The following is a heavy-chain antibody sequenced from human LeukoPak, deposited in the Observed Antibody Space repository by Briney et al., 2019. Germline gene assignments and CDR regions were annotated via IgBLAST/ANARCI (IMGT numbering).Heavy chain of an antibody. CDR2: IYYSGST. J-gene: IGHJ4*02. Sequence: SETLSLTCTVSGGSISSYYWSWIRQPPGKGLEWIGYIYYSGSTNYNPSLKSRVTISVDTSKNQFSLKLSSVTAADTAVYYCARGLAVAGYDHWGQGTLVTVSS. V-gene: IGHV4-59*01. D-gene: IGHD6-19*01. CDR3: ARGLAVAGYDH. CDR1: GGSISSYY.